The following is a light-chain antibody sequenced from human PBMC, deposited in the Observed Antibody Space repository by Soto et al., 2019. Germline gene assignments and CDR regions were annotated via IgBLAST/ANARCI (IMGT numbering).Light chain of an antibody. CDR1: SSDVGGYNY. J-gene: IGLJ1*01. CDR2: EVS. V-gene: IGLV2-8*01. CDR3: SSYADSITPLT. Sequence: QSALTQPPSASGSPGQSVTISCTGTSSDVGGYNYVSWHQQHPDKAPKLMIYEVSKRPSGVPDRFSGSKSGNTASLTVSGLQAEDEADYYSSSYADSITPLTFGTGTKVTVL.